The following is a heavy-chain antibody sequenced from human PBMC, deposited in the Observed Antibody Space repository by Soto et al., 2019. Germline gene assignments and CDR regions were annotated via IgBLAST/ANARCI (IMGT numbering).Heavy chain of an antibody. J-gene: IGHJ4*02. D-gene: IGHD3-22*01. CDR2: IIPIFGTA. CDR3: ASHYDSSGYYYRGLDY. CDR1: GGTFSSYA. V-gene: IGHV1-69*12. Sequence: QVQLVQSGAEVKKPGSSVKVSSKASGGTFSSYAISWVRQAPGQGLEWMGGIIPIFGTADYAQKFQGRVTITADESTSTGNMELCSLRSEDTAVYYCASHYDSSGYYYRGLDYWGQGTLVTVSS.